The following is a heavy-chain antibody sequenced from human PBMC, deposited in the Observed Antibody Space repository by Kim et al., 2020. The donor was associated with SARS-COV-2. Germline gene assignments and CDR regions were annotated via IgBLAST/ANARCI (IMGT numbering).Heavy chain of an antibody. CDR1: GYTFTSYA. D-gene: IGHD5-12*01. CDR3: ARAGRDGYNCDQAAWYFAL. J-gene: IGHJ2*01. CDR2: INAGNGNT. Sequence: ASVNVSCKASGYTFTSYAMHWVRQAPGQRLEWMGWINAGNGNTKYSQKFQGRVTITRDTSASTAYMELSSLRSEDTAVYYCARAGRDGYNCDQAAWYFALWGRGTPVPV. V-gene: IGHV1-3*01.